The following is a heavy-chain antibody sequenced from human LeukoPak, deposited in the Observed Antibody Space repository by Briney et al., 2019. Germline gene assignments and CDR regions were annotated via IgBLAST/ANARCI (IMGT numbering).Heavy chain of an antibody. J-gene: IGHJ4*02. V-gene: IGHV3-30*04. Sequence: GGSLRLSCAASGFTFSSYAMPWVRQAPGKGLEWVAVISYDGSNKYYADSVKGRFTISRDNSKNTLYLQMNSLRAEDTAVYYCARALIAVAAPGYFDYWGQGTLVTVSS. CDR2: ISYDGSNK. CDR3: ARALIAVAAPGYFDY. CDR1: GFTFSSYA. D-gene: IGHD6-19*01.